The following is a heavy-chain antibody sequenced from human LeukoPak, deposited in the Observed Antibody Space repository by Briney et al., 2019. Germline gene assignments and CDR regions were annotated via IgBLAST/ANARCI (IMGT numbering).Heavy chain of an antibody. Sequence: NPSETLSLTCTVSGGSISLSNPYWGWIRQPPGKGLEWIGSIYYSGTTYTYYNPSLKSRVTISIDTSKNQFSLKLSFVTAADTAVYYCARHTMVRGVLTWFDPWGQGTLVTVSS. CDR3: ARHTMVRGVLTWFDP. J-gene: IGHJ5*02. CDR2: IYYSGTTYT. CDR1: GGSISLSNPY. D-gene: IGHD3-10*01. V-gene: IGHV4-39*01.